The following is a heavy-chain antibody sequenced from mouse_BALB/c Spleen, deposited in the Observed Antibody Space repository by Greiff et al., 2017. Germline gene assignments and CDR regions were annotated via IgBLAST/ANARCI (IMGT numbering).Heavy chain of an antibody. Sequence: EVMLVESGGGLVKPGGSLKLSCAASGFAFSSYDMSWVRQTPEKRLEWVAYISSGGGSTYYPDTVKGRFTISRDNAKNTLYLQMSSLKSEDTAMYYCARGGVRAWFAYWGQGTLVTVSA. CDR3: ARGGVRAWFAY. CDR1: GFAFSSYD. V-gene: IGHV5-12-1*01. J-gene: IGHJ3*01. CDR2: ISSGGGST. D-gene: IGHD2-14*01.